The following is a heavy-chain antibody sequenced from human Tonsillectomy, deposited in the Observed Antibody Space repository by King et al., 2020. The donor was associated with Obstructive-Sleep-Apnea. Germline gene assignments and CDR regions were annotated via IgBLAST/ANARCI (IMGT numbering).Heavy chain of an antibody. CDR3: AKDIENYGFDY. D-gene: IGHD1-7*01. Sequence: VQLVESGGGLVQPGRSLRLSCAASGFTFDDYAMHWVRQAPGKGLEWVSGISWNSDSIAYADSVKGRFTISRDNAKNSLYLQMNSLRAEDTALYYCAKDIENYGFDYWGQGTLVTVSS. CDR2: ISWNSDSI. V-gene: IGHV3-9*01. CDR1: GFTFDDYA. J-gene: IGHJ4*02.